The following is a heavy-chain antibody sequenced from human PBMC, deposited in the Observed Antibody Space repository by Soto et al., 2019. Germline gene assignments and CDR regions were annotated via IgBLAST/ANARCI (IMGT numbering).Heavy chain of an antibody. V-gene: IGHV4-59*01. CDR1: GGSISSNY. Sequence: PSETLSLTCTVSGGSISSNYWTWIRQPPGKGLEWIGYVYNSGNTNYNPSLKSRVTISEDTSKSQFSLKVNSMTAADTAVYYCARYRREAVAGYTLDNWGQGILVTVSS. CDR2: VYNSGNT. CDR3: ARYRREAVAGYTLDN. D-gene: IGHD6-13*01. J-gene: IGHJ4*02.